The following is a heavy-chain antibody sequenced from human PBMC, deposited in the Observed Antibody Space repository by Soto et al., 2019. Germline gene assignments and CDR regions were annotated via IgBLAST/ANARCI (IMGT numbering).Heavy chain of an antibody. CDR2: ISGSSSTI. D-gene: IGHD4-17*01. CDR3: TKGHYGPDP. Sequence: GSLRLSCAASGFTFSSYSMNWVRQAPGKGLEWVSDISGSSSTIYYADSVKGRFSISRDNSKNTVYLQMSSLRAEDTAAYYCTKGHYGPDPWGQGTVVTVSS. CDR1: GFTFSSYS. V-gene: IGHV3-48*01. J-gene: IGHJ5*02.